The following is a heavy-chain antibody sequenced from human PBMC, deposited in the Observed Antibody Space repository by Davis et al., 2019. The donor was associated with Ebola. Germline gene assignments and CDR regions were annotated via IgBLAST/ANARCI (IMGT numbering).Heavy chain of an antibody. V-gene: IGHV1-69*13. CDR1: GGTFSSYT. D-gene: IGHD1-14*01. CDR3: ATGSRREHGLRH. J-gene: IGHJ1*01. Sequence: SVKVSCKASGGTFSSYTITWVRQAPGQGLEWMGGIITMFGTANYAQKFHGRVTITADESTTTSFMELSSLRFDDTAVFYCATGSRREHGLRHWGQGTLVTVSS. CDR2: IITMFGTA.